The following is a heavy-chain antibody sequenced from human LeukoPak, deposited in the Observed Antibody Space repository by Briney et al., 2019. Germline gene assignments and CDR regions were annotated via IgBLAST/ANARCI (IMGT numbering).Heavy chain of an antibody. CDR2: INQDGSVR. CDR3: ARLPPNNHAYFDN. Sequence: GGSLRLSCAASGYTLSSHWMSWVRQAPGQGLEWVANINQDGSVRRYVGSVEGRFTISRDNAKNALFLQMSSLRVEDTAVHYCARLPPNNHAYFDNWGQGTLVTVSS. D-gene: IGHD3-16*01. CDR1: GYTLSSHW. V-gene: IGHV3-7*05. J-gene: IGHJ4*02.